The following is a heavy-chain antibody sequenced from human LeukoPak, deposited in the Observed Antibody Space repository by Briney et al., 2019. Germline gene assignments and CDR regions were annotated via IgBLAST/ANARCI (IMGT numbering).Heavy chain of an antibody. CDR2: INHSGST. CDR1: GGSFSGYY. Sequence: SETLSLTCAVYGGSFSGYYWSWIRQPPGKGLEWIGEINHSGSTNYNPSLKSRVTISVDTSKNQFSLKLSSVTAVDTAVYYCARDLLYCSSTSCYLGWFDPWGQGTLVTVSS. CDR3: ARDLLYCSSTSCYLGWFDP. J-gene: IGHJ5*02. V-gene: IGHV4-34*01. D-gene: IGHD2-2*01.